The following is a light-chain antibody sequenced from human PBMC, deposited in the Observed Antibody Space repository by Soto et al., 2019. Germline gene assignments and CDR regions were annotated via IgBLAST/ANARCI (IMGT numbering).Light chain of an antibody. CDR3: QQYGISPWT. J-gene: IGKJ1*01. V-gene: IGKV3-20*01. Sequence: IVFSLSAGTLSLYPEERATLSCRASQTVSTTSLAWYQQKPGQAPRVLIFGASNRAIGIPDRFSGSGSGTDFTLTISRLEPEDFAVYYCQQYGISPWTFGQVTNVDI. CDR2: GAS. CDR1: QTVSTTS.